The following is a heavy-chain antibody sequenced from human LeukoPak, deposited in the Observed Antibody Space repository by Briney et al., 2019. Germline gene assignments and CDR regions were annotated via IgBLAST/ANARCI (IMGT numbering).Heavy chain of an antibody. D-gene: IGHD6-13*01. V-gene: IGHV3-48*03. CDR1: GFTFSSYE. Sequence: GGSLRLSCAASGFTFSSYEMNWVCQAPGKGLEWVSYISSSGSTRFYADSVKGRFTISRDNAKNSLYLQMNSLRAEDTAVYYCARDTRKPGYSSSWFDYWGQGTLVTVSS. CDR3: ARDTRKPGYSSSWFDY. J-gene: IGHJ5*01. CDR2: ISSSGSTR.